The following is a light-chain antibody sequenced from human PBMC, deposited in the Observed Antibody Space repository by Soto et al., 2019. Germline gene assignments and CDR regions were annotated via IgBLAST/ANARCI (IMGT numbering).Light chain of an antibody. CDR2: SAS. V-gene: IGKV1-12*01. Sequence: IHMTHSPSSVSASVLYRVTITFLASQGISSWLAWYQQKPGKAPKLLIYSASSLHSGVPSRFSGSRSGTDFTLTISSLQPEDFATYYCQQANSFPLTFGQGTRLEIK. CDR3: QQANSFPLT. J-gene: IGKJ5*01. CDR1: QGISSW.